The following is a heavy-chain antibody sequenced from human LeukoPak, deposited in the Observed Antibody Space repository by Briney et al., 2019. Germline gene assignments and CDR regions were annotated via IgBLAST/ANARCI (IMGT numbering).Heavy chain of an antibody. CDR3: ARESFITMVRGVDFDS. V-gene: IGHV3-48*03. CDR1: GFTFSSYE. J-gene: IGHJ4*02. CDR2: ITTSGTTK. D-gene: IGHD3-10*01. Sequence: GGSLRLSCAASGFTFSSYEMNWVRQAPGKGLEWVSSITTSGTTKYYAASVKGRFTISRDNAQNSLYLQMNSLRAEDTAVYYCARESFITMVRGVDFDSWGQGTLVTVSS.